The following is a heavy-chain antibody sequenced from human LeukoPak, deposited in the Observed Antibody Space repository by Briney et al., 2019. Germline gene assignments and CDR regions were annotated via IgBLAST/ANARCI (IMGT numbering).Heavy chain of an antibody. D-gene: IGHD3-22*01. Sequence: RGSLRLSCAASGFTFSSYAMSWVRQAPGKGLEWVSAISGSGGSTYYADSVKGRFTISRDNSKNTLYLQMNSLRAEDTAVYYCAKDRDYDSSGYYADYWGQGTLVTVSS. V-gene: IGHV3-23*01. CDR3: AKDRDYDSSGYYADY. CDR1: GFTFSSYA. J-gene: IGHJ4*02. CDR2: ISGSGGST.